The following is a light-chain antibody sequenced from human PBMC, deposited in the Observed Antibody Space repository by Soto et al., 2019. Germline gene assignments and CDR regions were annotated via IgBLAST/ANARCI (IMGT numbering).Light chain of an antibody. Sequence: EIVLTQSPATLSLSPGARATLSCGASQSVTGNYLAWFQQRPGQAPRLLIYGASTRASGIPDRFSGSGSGTDFTLIISRLEPEDFAVYYCQQYGSTPRTFGEGTNVEIK. V-gene: IGKV3-20*01. J-gene: IGKJ4*01. CDR2: GAS. CDR3: QQYGSTPRT. CDR1: QSVTGNY.